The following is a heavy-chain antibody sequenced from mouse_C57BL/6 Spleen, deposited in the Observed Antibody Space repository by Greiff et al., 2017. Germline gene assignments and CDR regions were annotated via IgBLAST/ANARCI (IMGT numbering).Heavy chain of an antibody. CDR3: ARTPYDYDDAMDY. CDR2: INPNNGGT. V-gene: IGHV1-18*01. Sequence: SGPELVKPGASVKIPCKASGYTFTDYNMDWVKQSHGKSLEWIGDINPNNGGTIYNQKFKGKATLTVDKSSSTAYMELRSLTSEDTAVYYCARTPYDYDDAMDYWGQGTSGTVSS. J-gene: IGHJ4*01. CDR1: GYTFTDYN. D-gene: IGHD2-4*01.